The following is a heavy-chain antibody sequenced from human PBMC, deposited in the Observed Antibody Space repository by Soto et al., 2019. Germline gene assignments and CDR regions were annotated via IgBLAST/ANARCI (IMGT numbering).Heavy chain of an antibody. Sequence: QVHLVQSGAEVKKPGASVKVSCKGSGYAFTTYGITWVRQAPGQGLEWMGWISAHNGNTNYAQQLQGRVTVTRDTSTSTAYMELRSLRSDDPAVYYGARGRYGDYWGQGALVTVSS. CDR1: GYAFTTYG. J-gene: IGHJ4*02. V-gene: IGHV1-18*01. CDR3: ARGRYGDY. D-gene: IGHD1-1*01. CDR2: ISAHNGNT.